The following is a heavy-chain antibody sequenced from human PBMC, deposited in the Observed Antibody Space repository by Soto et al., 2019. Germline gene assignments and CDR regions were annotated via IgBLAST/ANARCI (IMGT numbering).Heavy chain of an antibody. V-gene: IGHV3-15*01. CDR1: GFTFSNAW. CDR2: IKSKTDGGTT. J-gene: IGHJ6*02. D-gene: IGHD2-2*02. CDR3: TTDRPENIVVVPAAISGYYYYGMDV. Sequence: GGSLRLSCAASGFTFSNAWMSWVRQAPGKGLEWVGRIKSKTDGGTTDYAAPVKGRFTISRDDSKNTLYLQMNSLKTEDTAVYYCTTDRPENIVVVPAAISGYYYYGMDVWGQGTTGTVSS.